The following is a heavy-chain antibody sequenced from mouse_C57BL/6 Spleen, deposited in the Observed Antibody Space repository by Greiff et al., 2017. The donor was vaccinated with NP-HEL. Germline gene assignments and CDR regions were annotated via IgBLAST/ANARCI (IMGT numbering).Heavy chain of an antibody. CDR2: ISDGGSYT. D-gene: IGHD1-1*01. Sequence: EVQRVESGGGLVKPGGSLKLSCAASGFTFSSYAMSWVRQTPEKRLEWVATISDGGSYTYYPDNVKGRFTISRDNAKNNLYLQMSHLKSEDTAMYYCARAGYCSSYWYFDVWGTGTTVTVSS. V-gene: IGHV5-4*01. J-gene: IGHJ1*03. CDR1: GFTFSSYA. CDR3: ARAGYCSSYWYFDV.